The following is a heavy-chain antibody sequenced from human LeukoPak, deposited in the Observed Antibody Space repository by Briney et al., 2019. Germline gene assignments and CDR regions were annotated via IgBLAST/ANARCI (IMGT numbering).Heavy chain of an antibody. CDR2: IYYSGST. D-gene: IGHD2-8*01. Sequence: SETLSLTCTVSGGYISSYYWSWIRQPPGKGLEWIGYIYYSGSTNYNPSLKSRVTISVDTSKNQFSLKLSSVTAADTAVYYCARGNGSLRNWGQGTLVTVSS. V-gene: IGHV4-59*08. J-gene: IGHJ4*02. CDR1: GGYISSYY. CDR3: ARGNGSLRN.